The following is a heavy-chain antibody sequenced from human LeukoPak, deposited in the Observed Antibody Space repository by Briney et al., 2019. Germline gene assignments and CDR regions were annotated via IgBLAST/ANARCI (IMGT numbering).Heavy chain of an antibody. J-gene: IGHJ4*02. Sequence: ASVKVSCKASGGTFSSYAISWVRQAPGQGLEWMGGIIPIFGTANYAQKFQGRVTITADKSTSTAYMEQSSLRSEDTAVYYCASGSGWYSLNSIDYWGQGTLVTVSS. CDR3: ASGSGWYSLNSIDY. D-gene: IGHD6-19*01. V-gene: IGHV1-69*06. CDR1: GGTFSSYA. CDR2: IIPIFGTA.